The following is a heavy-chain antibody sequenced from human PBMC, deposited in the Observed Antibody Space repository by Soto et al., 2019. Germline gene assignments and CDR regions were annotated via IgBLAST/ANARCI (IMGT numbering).Heavy chain of an antibody. D-gene: IGHD1-20*01. Sequence: QVQLQESGPGLVKPSQTLSLTCTVSGGSISSGDYYWSWIRQPPGKGLEWIGYIYYSGSTYYNPSLKSRVTISVDTSKNQSSLKLSSVTAADTAVYYCARAPFYNLGWFDPWGQGTLVTVSS. CDR1: GGSISSGDYY. J-gene: IGHJ5*02. CDR2: IYYSGST. V-gene: IGHV4-30-4*01. CDR3: ARAPFYNLGWFDP.